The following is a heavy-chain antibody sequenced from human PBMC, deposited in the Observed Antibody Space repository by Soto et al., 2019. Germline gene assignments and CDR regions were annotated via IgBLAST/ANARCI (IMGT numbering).Heavy chain of an antibody. V-gene: IGHV1-69*01. D-gene: IGHD6-13*01. CDR2: IIPIFGTA. CDR3: ARTPSIAAAGIAYFDY. Sequence: QVQLVQSGAEVKKPGSSVKVSCKASGGTFSSYAISWVRQAPGQGLEWMGGIIPIFGTANYAQKFQGRVTITADESTRTAYMELSSLRSEDTAVYYCARTPSIAAAGIAYFDYWGQGTQVTVSS. CDR1: GGTFSSYA. J-gene: IGHJ4*02.